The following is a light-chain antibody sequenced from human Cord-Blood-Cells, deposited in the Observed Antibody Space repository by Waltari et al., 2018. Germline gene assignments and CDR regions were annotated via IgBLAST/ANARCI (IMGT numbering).Light chain of an antibody. CDR2: GAS. Sequence: EIVMTQSPATLSVSTGERATLSCRASQSVSRNLAWYQQKPRTAPRLLIYGASTRATGIPARFSGSGSATEFTLTISSLQSEEFAVYYCQQYNNWPLYTFGQGTKLEIK. CDR1: QSVSRN. CDR3: QQYNNWPLYT. V-gene: IGKV3-15*01. J-gene: IGKJ2*01.